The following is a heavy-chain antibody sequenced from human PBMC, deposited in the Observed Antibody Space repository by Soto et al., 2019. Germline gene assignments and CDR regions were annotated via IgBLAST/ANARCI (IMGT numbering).Heavy chain of an antibody. J-gene: IGHJ5*01. D-gene: IGHD2-2*01. CDR3: ATGLSCSSTSCYSGGWFDP. V-gene: IGHV1-24*01. Sequence: ASVKVYCTVSGYTLTELSMHWVRQAPGKGLEWMGGFDPEDGETIYAQKFQGRVTMTEDTSTDTAYMELSSLRSEDTAVYYCATGLSCSSTSCYSGGWFDPWGQGTLVT. CDR2: FDPEDGET. CDR1: GYTLTELS.